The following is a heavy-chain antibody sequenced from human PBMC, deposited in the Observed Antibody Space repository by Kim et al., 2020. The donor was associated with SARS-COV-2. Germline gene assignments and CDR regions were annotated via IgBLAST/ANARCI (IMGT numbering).Heavy chain of an antibody. Sequence: GRFTISRDNSKNTLYLQMNSLRAEDTAVYYCARVELWFGELSYYYYGMDVWGQGTTVTVSS. D-gene: IGHD3-10*01. J-gene: IGHJ6*02. V-gene: IGHV3-30*07. CDR3: ARVELWFGELSYYYYGMDV.